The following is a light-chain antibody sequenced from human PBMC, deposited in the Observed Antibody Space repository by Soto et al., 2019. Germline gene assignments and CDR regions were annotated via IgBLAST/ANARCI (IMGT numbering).Light chain of an antibody. CDR1: SSNIGSNY. J-gene: IGLJ2*01. CDR2: SNN. Sequence: QSVLTQPPSASGTPGQRVTISCSGSSSNIGSNYVYWYQQLPGTAPKLLIYSNNQRHSGVPARFSGSKSGTSASLAISGLRSEGEADYYCAAWDDSLYVIFGGGTTLAV. CDR3: AAWDDSLYVI. V-gene: IGLV1-47*02.